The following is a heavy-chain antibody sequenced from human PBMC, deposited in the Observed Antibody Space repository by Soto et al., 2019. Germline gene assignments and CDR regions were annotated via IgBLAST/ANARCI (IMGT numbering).Heavy chain of an antibody. J-gene: IGHJ4*02. CDR1: GGSISPYY. D-gene: IGHD1-26*01. Sequence: SETLSLTCAVSGGSISPYYWSWVRQSPGMGLEMIGYVYYTGRTMYNPSLQSRLTISVDISNNQFSLKLTSVTAADTAVYYCASMTYTGNNHPFDYWGRGILVTVSS. CDR2: VYYTGRT. CDR3: ASMTYTGNNHPFDY. V-gene: IGHV4-59*13.